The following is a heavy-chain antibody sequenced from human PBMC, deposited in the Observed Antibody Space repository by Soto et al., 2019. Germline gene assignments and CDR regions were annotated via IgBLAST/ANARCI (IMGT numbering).Heavy chain of an antibody. CDR3: AREVGYDYYYGMDV. D-gene: IGHD1-26*01. CDR1: GGTFSSYT. Sequence: QVQLVHSGAEVKKPGSSVKVSCKASGGTFSSYTISWVRQAPGQGLEWMGRIIPILGIANYAQKFQGRVTITADKSTSTAYMELSSLRSEDTAVYYCAREVGYDYYYGMDVWGQGTTVTVSS. CDR2: IIPILGIA. V-gene: IGHV1-69*04. J-gene: IGHJ6*02.